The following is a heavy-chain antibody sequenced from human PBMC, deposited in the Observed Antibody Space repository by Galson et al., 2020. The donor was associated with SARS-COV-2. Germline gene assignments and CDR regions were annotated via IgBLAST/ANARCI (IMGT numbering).Heavy chain of an antibody. CDR3: ARHHYYDSSGYQPFFDY. J-gene: IGHJ4*02. V-gene: IGHV4-39*01. CDR2: TYYSGST. D-gene: IGHD3-22*01. CDR1: GGSNSSRSHY. Sequence: SETLSLTCTVSGGSNSSRSHYWGWIRQPPGKGLEWIGSTYYSGSTYYNPSLKSRVTISVDTSKNQFSLKLSSVSAADTAVYYCARHHYYDSSGYQPFFDYWGQGTLVTVSS.